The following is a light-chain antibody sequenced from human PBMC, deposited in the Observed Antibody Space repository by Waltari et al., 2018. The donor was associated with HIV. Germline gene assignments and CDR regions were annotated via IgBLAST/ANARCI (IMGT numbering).Light chain of an antibody. J-gene: IGKJ5*01. CDR1: QSIANY. Sequence: DIQMTQSPSSLSASIGATVTITCRASQSIANYLHWYQQTPGKAPKLLIYAASSLQSGVPSRFSGSGFGTDFTLTISSLQPEDFGTYYCQQSYNTPITFGQGTRVEIK. V-gene: IGKV1-39*01. CDR3: QQSYNTPIT. CDR2: AAS.